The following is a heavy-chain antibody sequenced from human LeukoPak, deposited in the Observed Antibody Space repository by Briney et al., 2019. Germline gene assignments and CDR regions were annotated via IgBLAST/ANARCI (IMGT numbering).Heavy chain of an antibody. V-gene: IGHV3-23*01. CDR3: AKDLDYAGHYYYYYGMDV. CDR1: GFTFSSFA. CDR2: ISGGGDST. J-gene: IGHJ6*02. Sequence: PGGSLRLSCAASGFTFSSFAMSWVRQAPGKGLEWVSAISGGGDSTYYADSVKGRFTISRDNSKNTLYLQMNSLRAEDTAVYYCAKDLDYAGHYYYYYGMDVWGQGTTVTVSS. D-gene: IGHD4-17*01.